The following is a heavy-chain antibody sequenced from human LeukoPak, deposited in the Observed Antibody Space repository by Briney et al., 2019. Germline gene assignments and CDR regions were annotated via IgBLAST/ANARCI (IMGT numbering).Heavy chain of an antibody. D-gene: IGHD3-9*01. J-gene: IGHJ4*02. CDR1: GFTFSSDA. CDR2: ISGSGGST. Sequence: GGSLRLSCAASGFTFSSDAMSWVRQAPGKGLEWVSAISGSGGSTYYADSVKGRFTISRDNSKNTLYLQMNSLRAEDTAVYYCAKDDRRAKDYDFLTGYYKRPYFFDYWGQGTLVTVSS. V-gene: IGHV3-23*01. CDR3: AKDDRRAKDYDFLTGYYKRPYFFDY.